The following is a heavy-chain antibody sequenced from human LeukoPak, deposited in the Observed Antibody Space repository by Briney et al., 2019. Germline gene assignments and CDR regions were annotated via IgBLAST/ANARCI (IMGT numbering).Heavy chain of an antibody. V-gene: IGHV1-46*01. D-gene: IGHD3-22*01. J-gene: IGHJ4*02. CDR1: GYTFTSYY. CDR3: ATAGDNYYDSSGYDY. Sequence: ASVKVSCKASGYTFTSYYMHWVRQAPGQGLEWMGIINPSGGSTSYAQKFQGRVTMTEDTSTDTAYMELSSLRSEDTAVYYCATAGDNYYDSSGYDYWGQGTLVTVSS. CDR2: INPSGGST.